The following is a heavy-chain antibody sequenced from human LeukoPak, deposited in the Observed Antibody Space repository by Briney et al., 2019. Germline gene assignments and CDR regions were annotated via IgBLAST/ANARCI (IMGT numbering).Heavy chain of an antibody. Sequence: PSETLSLTCTVSGYSISSGYYWSWIRQPPGKGLEWIGEINHSGSTNYNPSLKSRVTISVDTSKNQFSLKLSSVTAADTAVYYCARQRGELLWFGESSNWFDPWGQGTLVTVSS. V-gene: IGHV4-38-2*02. D-gene: IGHD3-10*01. CDR3: ARQRGELLWFGESSNWFDP. CDR2: INHSGST. CDR1: GYSISSGYY. J-gene: IGHJ5*02.